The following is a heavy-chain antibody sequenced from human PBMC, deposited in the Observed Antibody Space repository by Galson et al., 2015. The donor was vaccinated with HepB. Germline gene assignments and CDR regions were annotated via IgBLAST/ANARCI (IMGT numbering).Heavy chain of an antibody. CDR3: AKDSFSFGSSWYPNLGYNWFDP. CDR2: ISYDGSKK. V-gene: IGHV3-30*18. D-gene: IGHD6-13*01. J-gene: IGHJ5*02. CDR1: GFTFSSYG. Sequence: SLRLSCAASGFTFSSYGIHWVRQAPGKGLEWVAIISYDGSKKYYADSVKGRFTISRDNSKNTLYLQMNSLRAEDTAVYYCAKDSFSFGSSWYPNLGYNWFDPWGQGTLVTVSS.